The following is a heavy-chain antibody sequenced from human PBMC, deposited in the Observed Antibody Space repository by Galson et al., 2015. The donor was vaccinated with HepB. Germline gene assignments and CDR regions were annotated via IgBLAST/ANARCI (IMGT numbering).Heavy chain of an antibody. CDR3: AKVRTRVGGRFDY. J-gene: IGHJ4*02. CDR1: GFTFTSYG. V-gene: IGHV3-30*18. CDR2: MSYNGGNK. D-gene: IGHD3-10*01. Sequence: SLRLSCAASGFTFTSYGMHWVRQAPGKGLEWVGVMSYNGGNKYYAETLKGRFTITRDNSKNTLYLQMNSLRAEDTAVYYSAKVRTRVGGRFDYWGQGTLVTVSS.